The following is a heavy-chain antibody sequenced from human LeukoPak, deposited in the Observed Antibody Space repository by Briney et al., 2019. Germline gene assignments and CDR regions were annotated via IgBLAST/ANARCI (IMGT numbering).Heavy chain of an antibody. V-gene: IGHV4-34*01. CDR1: GGSFSGYY. CDR2: INHSGST. J-gene: IGHJ4*02. D-gene: IGHD1-26*01. CDR3: ARGRPATLDY. Sequence: SETLSLTCAVYGGSFSGYYWSWIRQPPGKGLEWIGEINHSGSTNYNPSLKSRVTISVDTSKNQFSLKLSSVTAADTAVYYCARGRPATLDYWGQGTLVTVSS.